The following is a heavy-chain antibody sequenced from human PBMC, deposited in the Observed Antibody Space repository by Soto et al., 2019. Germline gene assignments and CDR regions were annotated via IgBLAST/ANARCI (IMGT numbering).Heavy chain of an antibody. Sequence: PSETLSLTCAVSGGSISSGGYSWSWIRQPPGKGLEWIGYIYYSGSTYYNPSLKSRVTISVDTSKNQFSLKLSSVTAADTAVYYCASNSYGYTFYEYWGQGTLVTVSS. CDR3: ASNSYGYTFYEY. J-gene: IGHJ4*02. V-gene: IGHV4-30-2*05. CDR2: IYYSGST. D-gene: IGHD5-18*01. CDR1: GGSISSGGYS.